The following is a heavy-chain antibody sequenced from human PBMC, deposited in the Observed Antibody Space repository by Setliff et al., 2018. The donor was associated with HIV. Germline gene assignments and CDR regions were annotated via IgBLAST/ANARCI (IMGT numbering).Heavy chain of an antibody. V-gene: IGHV4-38-2*02. J-gene: IGHJ3*02. CDR1: GYSISSGYY. Sequence: KLPETLSLTCAVSGYSISSGYYWGWIRQPPGKGLEWIGSIYHGGATYYNPSLRSRVTISEDTSKNQFSLTLTSVTAADTAVYYCVRDPPLITYGPDHPFDIWGQGTMVTVSS. D-gene: IGHD3-10*01. CDR2: IYHGGAT. CDR3: VRDPPLITYGPDHPFDI.